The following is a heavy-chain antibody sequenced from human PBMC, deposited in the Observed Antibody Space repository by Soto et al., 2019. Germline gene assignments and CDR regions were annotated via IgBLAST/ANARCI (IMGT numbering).Heavy chain of an antibody. CDR3: ARHDTSAWYVDY. V-gene: IGHV4-59*08. D-gene: IGHD6-19*01. Sequence: QVQLQESGPGLVKPSETLSLTCTVSGGSISSYYWSWIRQPPGKGLEWIGYIYYTGSTNYNPSLKSRVTIAVDTSKNQFSVKLSSVTAADTAVYYCARHDTSAWYVDYWGQGTLVTVSS. CDR1: GGSISSYY. J-gene: IGHJ4*02. CDR2: IYYTGST.